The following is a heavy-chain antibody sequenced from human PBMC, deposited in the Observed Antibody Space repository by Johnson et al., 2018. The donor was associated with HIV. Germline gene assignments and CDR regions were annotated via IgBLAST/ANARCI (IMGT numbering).Heavy chain of an antibody. J-gene: IGHJ3*02. CDR1: GFTFSSYW. V-gene: IGHV3-7*03. Sequence: VQLVESGGGLVQPGGSLRLSCAASGFTFSSYWMSWVRQAPGKGLEWVANIKQDGSEKYYVDSVKGRFTISRDGSKNTLYLRMKSLKTEDTGIYYCTTGLYWNDAFDIWGQGTMVSVSS. CDR2: IKQDGSEK. D-gene: IGHD1-1*01. CDR3: TTGLYWNDAFDI.